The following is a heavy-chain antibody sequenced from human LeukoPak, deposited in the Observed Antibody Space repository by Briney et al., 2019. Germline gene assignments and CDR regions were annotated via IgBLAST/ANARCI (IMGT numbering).Heavy chain of an antibody. CDR3: ARGPITYYYGSGSYYIFDY. J-gene: IGHJ4*02. V-gene: IGHV4-59*12. CDR1: GGSISTYY. Sequence: SETLSLTCTLSGGSISTYYWSWIRQPPGKGLEWIGYIYHSGSTNYNPSLKSRVTISVDTSKNQFSLKLSSVTAADTAVYYCARGPITYYYGSGSYYIFDYWGQGTLVTVSS. CDR2: IYHSGST. D-gene: IGHD3-10*01.